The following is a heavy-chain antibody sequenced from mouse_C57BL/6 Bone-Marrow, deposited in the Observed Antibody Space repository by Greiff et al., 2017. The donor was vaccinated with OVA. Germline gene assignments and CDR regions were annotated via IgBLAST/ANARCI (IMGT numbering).Heavy chain of an antibody. CDR3: ARTTVVALYYAMDY. D-gene: IGHD1-1*01. Sequence: QVQLQQPGAELVMPGASVKLSCKASGYTFTSYWMHWVKQRPGQGLEWIGEIDPSDSYTNYNQKFKGKSTLTVDKSSSTAYMQLSSLTSEDSAVYYCARTTVVALYYAMDYWGQGTSVTVSS. J-gene: IGHJ4*01. CDR2: IDPSDSYT. CDR1: GYTFTSYW. V-gene: IGHV1-69*01.